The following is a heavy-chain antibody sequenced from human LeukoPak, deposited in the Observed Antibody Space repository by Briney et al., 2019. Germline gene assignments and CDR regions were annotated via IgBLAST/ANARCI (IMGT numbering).Heavy chain of an antibody. CDR3: ARTYYYESSGYYHYFDY. CDR2: ISAYNGNT. CDR1: GCTFTSYG. J-gene: IGHJ4*02. Sequence: ASVKVSCKASGCTFTSYGISWVRQAPGQGLEWMGWISAYNGNTNYPQKLQGRVTMTTDTSTSTAYMELRSLRSDDTAVYYCARTYYYESSGYYHYFDYWGQGTLVTVSS. D-gene: IGHD3-22*01. V-gene: IGHV1-18*01.